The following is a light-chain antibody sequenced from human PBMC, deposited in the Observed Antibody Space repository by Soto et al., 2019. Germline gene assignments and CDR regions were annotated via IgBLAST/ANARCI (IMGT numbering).Light chain of an antibody. J-gene: IGKJ4*01. Sequence: EIVLTQSPATLSLSPGERATLSCRASQSVSSYLDWFQQKPGQAPRLLIYDASNRATGVPARFSGSGSGTDFTLTISSLEPEDFAVYYCQQRSNWPPGLTFGGGTKVEI. V-gene: IGKV3-11*01. CDR2: DAS. CDR1: QSVSSY. CDR3: QQRSNWPPGLT.